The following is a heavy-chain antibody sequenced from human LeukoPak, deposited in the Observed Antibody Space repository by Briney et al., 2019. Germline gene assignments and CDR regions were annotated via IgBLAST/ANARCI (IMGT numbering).Heavy chain of an antibody. Sequence: PGGSLRLSCAASGFTFSSYSMNWVRQAPGKGLEWVSSISSSSSYIYYADSVKGRFTISRDNAKNSLYLQMNSLGAEDTAVYYCAKDFKYYDFWSFYPTPYYYYYMDVWGKGTTVTVSS. CDR3: AKDFKYYDFWSFYPTPYYYYYMDV. CDR2: ISSSSSYI. D-gene: IGHD3-3*01. CDR1: GFTFSSYS. V-gene: IGHV3-21*04. J-gene: IGHJ6*03.